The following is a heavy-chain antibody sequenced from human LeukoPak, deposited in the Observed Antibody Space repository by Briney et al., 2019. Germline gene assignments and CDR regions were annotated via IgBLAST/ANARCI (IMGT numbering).Heavy chain of an antibody. Sequence: PGGSLRLSCAASGFSISSYGMHWVRQAPGQGLEWVSFIQYDGSNKYYADSVKGRFTISRDNSKNTLYLQMNTLRPEDTAVYYCAKDRQYYHYMDVWGKGTTVTVSS. D-gene: IGHD4-11*01. CDR2: IQYDGSNK. CDR3: AKDRQYYHYMDV. V-gene: IGHV3-30*02. CDR1: GFSISSYG. J-gene: IGHJ6*03.